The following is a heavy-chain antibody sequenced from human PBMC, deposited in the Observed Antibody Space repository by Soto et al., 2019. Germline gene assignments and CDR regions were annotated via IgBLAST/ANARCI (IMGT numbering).Heavy chain of an antibody. Sequence: SETLSLTCAVSGGSISSSNWWSWVRQHPGKGLEWIGYIYYSGSIYHNPSLKSRVSTSVDTSKNQFSLKLNSVTAADTALYYCARLLYDRSGYYYFDYWGRGTLVTVSS. J-gene: IGHJ4*02. V-gene: IGHV4-4*02. CDR2: IYYSGSI. CDR1: GGSISSSNW. CDR3: ARLLYDRSGYYYFDY. D-gene: IGHD3-22*01.